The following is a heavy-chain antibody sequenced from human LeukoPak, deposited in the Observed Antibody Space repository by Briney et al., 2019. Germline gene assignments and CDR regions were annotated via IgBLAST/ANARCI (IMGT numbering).Heavy chain of an antibody. V-gene: IGHV4-34*01. J-gene: IGHJ4*02. D-gene: IGHD1-1*01. CDR3: ARPRCVHGVFDY. CDR1: GGSFSGYY. Sequence: SETLSLTCAVYGGSFSGYYWSWIRQPPGKGLEWIGEINHSGSTNYNPSLKSRVTISVDTSKNQFSLKLSSVTAADTAVYYCARPRCVHGVFDYWGQGTLVTVSS. CDR2: INHSGST.